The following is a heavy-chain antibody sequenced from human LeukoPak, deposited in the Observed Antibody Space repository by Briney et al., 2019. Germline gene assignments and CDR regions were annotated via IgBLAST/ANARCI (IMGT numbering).Heavy chain of an antibody. CDR3: ARDASEDIVVVVAASGFDY. CDR1: GFTFSSYS. CDR2: ISISSSYI. J-gene: IGHJ4*02. Sequence: PGGSLRLSCAASGFTFSSYSMNWVRQAPGKGLELVSSISISSSYIYYADSVKGRFTISRDNAKNSLYLQMNSLRAEDTAVYYCARDASEDIVVVVAASGFDYWGQGTLVTVSS. V-gene: IGHV3-21*01. D-gene: IGHD2-15*01.